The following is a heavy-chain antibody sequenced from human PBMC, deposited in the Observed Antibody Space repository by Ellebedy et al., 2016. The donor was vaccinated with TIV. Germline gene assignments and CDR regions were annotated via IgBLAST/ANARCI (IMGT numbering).Heavy chain of an antibody. D-gene: IGHD6-19*01. CDR1: EFTFSTFA. V-gene: IGHV3-23*01. J-gene: IGHJ4*02. CDR2: ISGSDSST. Sequence: GGSLRLXXAASEFTFSTFAMHWVRQPPGKGLEWVSRISGSDSSTNYADSVKGRFTISRDNSKNTPYLQMNSMRAEDTAVYYCARDIGSGWNIFDYWGQGTLVTVSS. CDR3: ARDIGSGWNIFDY.